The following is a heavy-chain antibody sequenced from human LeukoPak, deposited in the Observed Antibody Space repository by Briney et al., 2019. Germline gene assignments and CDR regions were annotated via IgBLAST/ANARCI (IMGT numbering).Heavy chain of an antibody. CDR2: IYYSGST. V-gene: IGHV4-59*01. CDR3: ARAHYYGAIY. D-gene: IGHD3-10*01. Sequence: SETLSLTCTVSGGSISSYYWSWIRRPPGKGLEWIGYIYYSGSTNYNPSLKSRVTISVDTSKNQFSLKLSSVTAADTAVYYCARAHYYGAIYWGQGTLVTVSS. CDR1: GGSISSYY. J-gene: IGHJ4*02.